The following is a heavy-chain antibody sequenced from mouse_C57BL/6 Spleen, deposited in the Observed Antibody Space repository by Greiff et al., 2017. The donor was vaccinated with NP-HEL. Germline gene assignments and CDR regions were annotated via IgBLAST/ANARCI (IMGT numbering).Heavy chain of an antibody. CDR3: GEGEAWFAY. CDR1: GYTFTSYW. V-gene: IGHV1-7*01. Sequence: VQLQQSGAELAKPGASVKLSCKASGYTFTSYWMHWVKQRPGQGLEWIGYINPSSGDTNYNQKFKDKATLTADKSSSTAYMQLSSLTYEDSAFYDCGEGEAWFAYWGQGTLVTVSA. CDR2: INPSSGDT. J-gene: IGHJ3*01.